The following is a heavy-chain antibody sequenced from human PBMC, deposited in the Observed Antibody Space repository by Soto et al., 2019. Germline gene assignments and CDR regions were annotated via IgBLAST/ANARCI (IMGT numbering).Heavy chain of an antibody. V-gene: IGHV1-69*13. CDR3: ARGPEWELLSGAFDI. CDR1: GGTFSSYA. J-gene: IGHJ3*02. Sequence: ASVKVSCKASGGTFSSYAISWVRQAPGQGLEWMGGIIPIFGTANYAQKFQGRVTITADESTSTAYMELSSLRSEDTAVYYCARGPEWELLSGAFDIWGQGTMVTVSS. D-gene: IGHD1-26*01. CDR2: IIPIFGTA.